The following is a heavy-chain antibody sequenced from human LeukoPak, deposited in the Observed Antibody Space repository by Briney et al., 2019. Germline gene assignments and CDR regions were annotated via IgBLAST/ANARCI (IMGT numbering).Heavy chain of an antibody. Sequence: SETLSLTCTVSGGSISSRSYYWGWMRQPPGKGLEWIGSIYYSGSTYYNPSLKSRVTISIDTSKKQFSLKMGSVTAADTAVYYCAREGRDYEDFDYWGQGTLVTVSS. CDR3: AREGRDYEDFDY. CDR1: GGSISSRSYY. CDR2: IYYSGST. V-gene: IGHV4-39*07. J-gene: IGHJ4*02. D-gene: IGHD4-17*01.